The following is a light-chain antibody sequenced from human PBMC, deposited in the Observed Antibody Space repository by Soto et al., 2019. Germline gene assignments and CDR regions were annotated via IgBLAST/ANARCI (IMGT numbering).Light chain of an antibody. Sequence: QSALTQPASVSGSPGQSLTLSCTGTSSDVGGYNYVSWYQQHPGKAPKLLIYEVSYRPSGVSNRFSGSKSGNAASLTISGLQAEDEADYYCTSYTSSITYVFGTGTKVTVL. CDR2: EVS. CDR1: SSDVGGYNY. CDR3: TSYTSSITYV. J-gene: IGLJ1*01. V-gene: IGLV2-14*01.